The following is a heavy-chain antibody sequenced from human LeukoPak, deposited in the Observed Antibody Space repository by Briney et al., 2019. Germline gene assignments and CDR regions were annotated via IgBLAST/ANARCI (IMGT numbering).Heavy chain of an antibody. CDR2: IYPLDSGT. Sequence: GDSLKISCKGSGYSFTNTWIGWVRLMPGKGLEWMGTIYPLDSGTRYSPSFQGQVTISADKSITTAYLQWSSLRASDTAMYYCATVNGSHWFFDYWGQGTLVTVSS. V-gene: IGHV5-51*01. CDR1: GYSFTNTW. CDR3: ATVNGSHWFFDY. J-gene: IGHJ4*02. D-gene: IGHD3-10*01.